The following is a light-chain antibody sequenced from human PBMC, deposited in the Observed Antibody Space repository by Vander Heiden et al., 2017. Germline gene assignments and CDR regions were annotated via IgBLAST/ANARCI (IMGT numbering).Light chain of an antibody. CDR2: DDK. J-gene: IGLJ2*01. CDR1: RIGTKS. Sequence: SYVLTQPHSVPVAPGQTATITCGGDRIGTKSAFWYQQKTGPVPVLVDFDDKDRPSGIPERFSGSNSGTTETITISRVEAGDEADYDCQVSDNRSEGIFGGGTKLTVL. V-gene: IGLV3-21*02. CDR3: QVSDNRSEGI.